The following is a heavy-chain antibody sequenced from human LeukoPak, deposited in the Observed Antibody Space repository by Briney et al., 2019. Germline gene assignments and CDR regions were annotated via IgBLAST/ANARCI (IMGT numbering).Heavy chain of an antibody. J-gene: IGHJ4*02. CDR3: ARESRAITFGGVTAD. CDR2: IWYDGSNK. V-gene: IGHV3-33*01. CDR1: GFTFSSYG. Sequence: GRSLRLSCAASGFTFSSYGMHWVRQAPGKGLEWVAVIWYDGSNKYYADSVKGRFTISRDNSKNTLYLQMNSLRAEDTAVYYCARESRAITFGGVTADWGQGTLVTVSS. D-gene: IGHD3-16*01.